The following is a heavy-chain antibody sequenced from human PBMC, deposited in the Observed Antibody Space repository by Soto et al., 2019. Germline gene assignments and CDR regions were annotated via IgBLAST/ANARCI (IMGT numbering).Heavy chain of an antibody. Sequence: QVQLVQSGAEVKKPGASVKVSCKASGYTFTSYYMHWVRQAPGQGLEWMGIINCSGGSTSYAQKFQGRVTMTRDTSTSTVYMELSSLRSEDTAVYYCARGYDYAWGSFRYYFDYWGQGTQVTVSS. J-gene: IGHJ4*02. CDR1: GYTFTSYY. D-gene: IGHD3-16*02. V-gene: IGHV1-46*03. CDR2: INCSGGST. CDR3: ARGYDYAWGSFRYYFDY.